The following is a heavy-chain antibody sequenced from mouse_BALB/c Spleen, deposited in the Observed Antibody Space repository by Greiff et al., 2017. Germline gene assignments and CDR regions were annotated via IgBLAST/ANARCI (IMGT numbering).Heavy chain of an antibody. Sequence: EVKLEESGGGLVQPGGSMKLSCVASGFTFSNYWMNWVRQSPEKGLEWVAEIRLKSNNYATHYAESVKGRFTISRDYSKSSVYLQMNNLRAEDTGIYYCTRPGNWGAMDYWGQGTSVTVSS. CDR2: IRLKSNNYAT. CDR1: GFTFSNYW. D-gene: IGHD4-1*01. J-gene: IGHJ4*01. CDR3: TRPGNWGAMDY. V-gene: IGHV6-6*02.